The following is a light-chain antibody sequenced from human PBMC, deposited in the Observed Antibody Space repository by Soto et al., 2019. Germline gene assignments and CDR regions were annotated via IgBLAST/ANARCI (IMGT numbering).Light chain of an antibody. CDR3: QHLKNYPIT. Sequence: DIQLTQSPSFLSASVGDRVTISCRASEGISSYLAWYQQRPGKAPKLLIYAAASLQSGVPSRFSGSGSGTEFTLTISSLQPEDFATYYCQHLKNYPITFGQGTRLEIK. CDR1: EGISSY. J-gene: IGKJ5*01. CDR2: AAA. V-gene: IGKV1-9*01.